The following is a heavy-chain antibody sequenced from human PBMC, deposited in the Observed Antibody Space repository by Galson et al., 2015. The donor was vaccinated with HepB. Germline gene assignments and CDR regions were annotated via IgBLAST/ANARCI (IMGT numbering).Heavy chain of an antibody. CDR2: ISGSGGTT. V-gene: IGHV3-23*01. Sequence: SLRLSCAASRFAFSSYAMSWVRQAPGKGLEWVSTISGSGGTTYYADSVKGRFTISRDNSKNTLYLQMNSLRAEDTAVYYCAKGAIVGVVTPDYFDYWGQGTLVTVSS. CDR3: AKGAIVGVVTPDYFDY. J-gene: IGHJ4*02. CDR1: RFAFSSYA. D-gene: IGHD3-3*01.